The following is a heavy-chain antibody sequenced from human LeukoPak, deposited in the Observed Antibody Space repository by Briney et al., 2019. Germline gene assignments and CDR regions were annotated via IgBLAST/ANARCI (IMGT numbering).Heavy chain of an antibody. CDR1: GFTFSDYW. Sequence: GGSLRLSCAASGFTFSDYWMHWVRQVPGKGLVWLSRISKEGENAVYADSAKGRFTMSRDNAKKTVYLQLTTLRPEDTAVYYCARGGYSGSYYRFSWGQGTLVSASS. CDR3: ARGGYSGSYYRFS. J-gene: IGHJ4*02. D-gene: IGHD3-22*01. CDR2: ISKEGENA. V-gene: IGHV3-74*01.